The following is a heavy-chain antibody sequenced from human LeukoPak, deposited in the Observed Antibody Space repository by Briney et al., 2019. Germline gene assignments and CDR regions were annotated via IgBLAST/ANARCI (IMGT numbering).Heavy chain of an antibody. J-gene: IGHJ4*02. CDR3: ARDKGSYGHFDY. Sequence: SQTLSLTCTVSGGPISIGGFHWSWIRQHPGKGLEWIGYIHGSGTTYFNPSLKSRVTISADTTKNQFSLKLNSVTAADTAVYYCARDKGSYGHFDYWGQGLLVTVSS. CDR2: IHGSGTT. V-gene: IGHV4-31*03. D-gene: IGHD3-16*01. CDR1: GGPISIGGFH.